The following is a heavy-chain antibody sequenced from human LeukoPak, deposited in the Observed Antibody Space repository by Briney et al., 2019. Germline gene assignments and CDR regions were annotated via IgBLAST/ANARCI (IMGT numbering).Heavy chain of an antibody. CDR3: AKERNLEIAVAGTIFDY. J-gene: IGHJ4*02. V-gene: IGHV3-66*01. D-gene: IGHD6-19*01. CDR2: IYSGGDT. Sequence: GGSLRLSCAASGFTVNSYYMGWVRQAPGKGLEWVSVIYSGGDTYYADSVKGRFIISRDNSKNMIYLEMSSLKAEDTAVYYCAKERNLEIAVAGTIFDYWGQGTLVTVSS. CDR1: GFTVNSYY.